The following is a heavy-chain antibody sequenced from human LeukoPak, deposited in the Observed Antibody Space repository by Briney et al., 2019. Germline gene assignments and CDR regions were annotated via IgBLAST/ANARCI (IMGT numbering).Heavy chain of an antibody. CDR3: ARGVTTYYYDSSGYYPDY. J-gene: IGHJ4*02. D-gene: IGHD3-22*01. CDR1: GFTFGSYG. CDR2: IWYDGSNK. V-gene: IGHV3-33*01. Sequence: GGSLRLSCAASGFTFGSYGMHWVRQAPGKGLEWVAVIWYDGSNKYYADSVKGRFTISRDNSKNTLYLQMNSLRAEDTAVYYCARGVTTYYYDSSGYYPDYWGQGTLVTVSS.